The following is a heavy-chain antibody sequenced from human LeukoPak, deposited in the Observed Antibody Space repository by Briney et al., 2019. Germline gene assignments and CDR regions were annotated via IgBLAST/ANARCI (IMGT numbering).Heavy chain of an antibody. CDR3: TRRAAAGTGFDY. V-gene: IGHV3-48*03. CDR2: ISSSGSTI. J-gene: IGHJ4*02. CDR1: GFTFSSYE. D-gene: IGHD6-13*01. Sequence: GGSLRLSCAASGFTFSSYEMNWVRQAPGKGLEWVSYISSSGSTIYYADSVKGLFTISRDNAKNTLYLQMNSLRAEDTAVYYCTRRAAAGTGFDYWGQGTLVTVSS.